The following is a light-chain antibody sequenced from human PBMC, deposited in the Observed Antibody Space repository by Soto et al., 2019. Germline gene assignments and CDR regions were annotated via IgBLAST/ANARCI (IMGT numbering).Light chain of an antibody. CDR1: SNDVGGYNH. V-gene: IGLV2-14*01. CDR3: SSYTSSSTAV. Sequence: QSALTQPASVSGSPGQSIAISCTGTSNDVGGYNHVTWYQQYPGKAPKLIVYDVVNRPSGVSNRFSGSKSGNTASLTISGLQAEDEADYYCSSYTSSSTAVFGGGTKLTV. J-gene: IGLJ2*01. CDR2: DVV.